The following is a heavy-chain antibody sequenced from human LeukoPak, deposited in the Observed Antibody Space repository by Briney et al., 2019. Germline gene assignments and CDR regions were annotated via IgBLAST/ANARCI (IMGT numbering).Heavy chain of an antibody. CDR3: ARDSRSEWSPSLGELSLFDY. V-gene: IGHV4-31*03. D-gene: IGHD3-16*02. CDR2: IYYSGST. CDR1: GGSISSGGYY. Sequence: SQTLSLTCTVSGGSISSGGYYWSWIRQRPGKGLEWIGYIYYSGSTYYNPSLKSRVTISVDTSKNQFSLKLSSVTAADTAVYYCARDSRSEWSPSLGELSLFDYWGQGTLVTASS. J-gene: IGHJ4*02.